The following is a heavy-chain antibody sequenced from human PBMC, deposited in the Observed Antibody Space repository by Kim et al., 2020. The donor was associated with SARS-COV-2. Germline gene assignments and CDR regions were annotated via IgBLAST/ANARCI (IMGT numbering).Heavy chain of an antibody. Sequence: GGSLRLSCAASGFTFSSYGMHWVRQAPGKGLEWVAVIWYDGSNKYYADSVKGRFTISRDNSKNTLYLQMNSLRAEDTAVYYCAKDPVSSILGESVGITYFDYWGQGTLVTVSS. CDR2: IWYDGSNK. CDR3: AKDPVSSILGESVGITYFDY. V-gene: IGHV3-33*06. J-gene: IGHJ4*02. CDR1: GFTFSSYG. D-gene: IGHD3-16*01.